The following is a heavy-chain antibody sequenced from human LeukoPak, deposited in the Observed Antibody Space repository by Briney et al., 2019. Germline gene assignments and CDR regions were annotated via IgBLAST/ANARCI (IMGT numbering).Heavy chain of an antibody. D-gene: IGHD5-12*01. V-gene: IGHV3-7*01. CDR2: INPDGTEK. CDR1: RLTFSRYW. CDR3: ASGYSGYLYFDY. Sequence: GGSRRLSCAASRLTFSRYWMTWVRQAPEKGLEWVGNINPDGTEKYYVDSVKGRFTISRDNAKNSLYLQMNSLRAEDTAVYYCASGYSGYLYFDYWGQGTLVTVSS. J-gene: IGHJ4*02.